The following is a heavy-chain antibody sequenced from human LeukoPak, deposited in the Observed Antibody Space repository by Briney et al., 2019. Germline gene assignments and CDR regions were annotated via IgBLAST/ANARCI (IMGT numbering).Heavy chain of an antibody. D-gene: IGHD2-21*01. CDR2: IYSDQRT. CDR1: GFIVSSSY. J-gene: IGHJ1*01. Sequence: QTGGSLRLSCTASGFIVSSSYMSWVRQAPGKGLEWVSIIYSDQRTYYAASVKGRFTISRDDSKNMVLLQMDNLRAEDTARYYCARDSACSSYSHWGQGALVTVSS. CDR3: ARDSACSSYSH. V-gene: IGHV3-53*01.